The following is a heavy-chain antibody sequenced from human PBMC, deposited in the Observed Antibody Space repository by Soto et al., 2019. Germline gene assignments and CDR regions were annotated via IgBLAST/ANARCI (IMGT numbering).Heavy chain of an antibody. D-gene: IGHD2-15*01. Sequence: GGSLRLSCAASGFTFSSYGMHWVRQAPGKGLEWVAVISYDGSNKYYADSVKGRFTISRDNSKNTLYLQMNSLRAEDTAVYYCAKDLWDIVVVVAVDYWGQGTLVTVSS. V-gene: IGHV3-30*18. CDR2: ISYDGSNK. CDR1: GFTFSSYG. J-gene: IGHJ4*02. CDR3: AKDLWDIVVVVAVDY.